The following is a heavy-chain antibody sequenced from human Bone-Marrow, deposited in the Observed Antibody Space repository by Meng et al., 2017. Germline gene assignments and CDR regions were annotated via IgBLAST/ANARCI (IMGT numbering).Heavy chain of an antibody. J-gene: IGHJ4*02. V-gene: IGHV2-5*02. CDR3: AHRTAAFDY. CDR2: SYCDDDK. Sequence: HITLTDSGPTLLNPTQPLTLTCPFSGFSLSASGLGVGWIRQPPGKALEWLALSYCDDDKRYRPSLKSRLTITKNTSKNQVVLTMTNMDPVDTATYYCAHRTAAFDYWGQGTLVTVSS. CDR1: GFSLSASGLG. D-gene: IGHD6-25*01.